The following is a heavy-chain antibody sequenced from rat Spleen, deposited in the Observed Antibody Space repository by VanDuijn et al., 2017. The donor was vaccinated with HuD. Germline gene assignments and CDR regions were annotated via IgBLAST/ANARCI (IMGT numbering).Heavy chain of an antibody. CDR1: GFTFSDYN. CDR3: AREAGIPFHYFDY. D-gene: IGHD1-4*01. CDR2: ISYDGSNT. V-gene: IGHV5-7*01. Sequence: EVQLVESGGGLVQPGRSLKLSCAASGFTFSDYNMAWVRQAPKKGLEWVTTISYDGSNTYYRDSVKGRFTISRDNAKTTLYLQMDGLRSEDTATYYCAREAGIPFHYFDYWGQGVMVTVSS. J-gene: IGHJ2*01.